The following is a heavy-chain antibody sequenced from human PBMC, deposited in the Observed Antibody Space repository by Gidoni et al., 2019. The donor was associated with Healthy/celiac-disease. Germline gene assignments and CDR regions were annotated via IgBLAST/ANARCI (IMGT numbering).Heavy chain of an antibody. D-gene: IGHD3-22*01. CDR1: GFPFSSYA. CDR3: ARSADSSGYYSYYYYGMDV. Sequence: QVQLVESGGGVVQPGRSLRLTCAASGFPFSSYAMPWGRQAPGKGLEWGACISYYGSKKDYADSVKGRFTISRDNAKTTLERKMNSLRAEDTAVYYCARSADSSGYYSYYYYGMDVWGQGTTVTVS. J-gene: IGHJ6*02. CDR2: ISYYGSKK. V-gene: IGHV3-30-3*01.